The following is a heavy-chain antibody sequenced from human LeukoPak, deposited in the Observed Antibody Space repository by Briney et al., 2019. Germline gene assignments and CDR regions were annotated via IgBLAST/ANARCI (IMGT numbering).Heavy chain of an antibody. V-gene: IGHV3-66*01. CDR1: GFAVSSHY. Sequence: QPGGSLRLSCAASGFAVSSHYINWVRQAPGKGLEWVSVIYSGGNTYYADSVKGRFTISRDSSKNMLYLQMNSLRAEDTAVYYCARDPVGAIGYGMDVWGQGTTVTVSS. CDR3: ARDPVGAIGYGMDV. CDR2: IYSGGNT. D-gene: IGHD1-26*01. J-gene: IGHJ6*02.